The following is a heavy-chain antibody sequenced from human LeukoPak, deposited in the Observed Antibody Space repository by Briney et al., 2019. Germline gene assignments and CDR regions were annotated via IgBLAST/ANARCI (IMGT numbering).Heavy chain of an antibody. Sequence: ASVKVSCKSSGYTFTAYYMHWVRQAPGQGLEWMGWINPNSGGTNYAQKFQGRVTMTRDTSISTAYMELSRLTSDDTAVYYCARGNYGGNSYDAFDIWGQGTMVTVS. J-gene: IGHJ3*02. CDR1: GYTFTAYY. CDR2: INPNSGGT. CDR3: ARGNYGGNSYDAFDI. V-gene: IGHV1-2*02. D-gene: IGHD4-23*01.